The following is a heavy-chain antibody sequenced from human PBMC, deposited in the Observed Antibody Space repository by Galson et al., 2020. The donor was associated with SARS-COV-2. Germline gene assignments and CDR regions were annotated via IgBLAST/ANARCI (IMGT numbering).Heavy chain of an antibody. Sequence: GESLKISCLVSGFTFTNYNMNWVRQAPGKGLEWVSYISSSGNSKYYADSVKGRFTISRENAKNSLFLQMNSLRGEDTAVYYCARDGVAYSGSLESHYFYYMYVWGEGTTVTISS. J-gene: IGHJ6*03. D-gene: IGHD3-3*01. V-gene: IGHV3-48*01. CDR3: ARDGVAYSGSLESHYFYYMYV. CDR1: GFTFTNYN. CDR2: ISSSGNSK.